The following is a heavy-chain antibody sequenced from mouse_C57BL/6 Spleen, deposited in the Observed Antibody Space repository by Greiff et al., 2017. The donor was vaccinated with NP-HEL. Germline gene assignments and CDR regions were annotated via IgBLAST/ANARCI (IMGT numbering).Heavy chain of an antibody. J-gene: IGHJ1*03. CDR2: IDPEDGET. Sequence: EVQLQQSGAELVKPGASVKLSCTASGFNIKDYYMHWVKQRTEQGLEWIGRIDPEDGETNYAPKFQGKATITADTSSNTAYLQLSSLTSEDTAVYYGARSCYGSSPSYWDFDVWGTGATVTVAS. D-gene: IGHD1-1*01. CDR1: GFNIKDYY. V-gene: IGHV14-2*01. CDR3: ARSCYGSSPSYWDFDV.